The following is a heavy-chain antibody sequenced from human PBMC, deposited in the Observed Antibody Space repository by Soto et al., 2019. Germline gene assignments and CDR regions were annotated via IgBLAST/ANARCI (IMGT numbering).Heavy chain of an antibody. Sequence: GSLRLSCAASGFTFSSYSMNWVRQAPGKGLEWVSSISSSSSYIYYADSVKGRFTISRDNAKNSLYLQMNSLRAEDTAVYYCARDYCTNGVCYGAGAFDTWGQGTMVTVSS. J-gene: IGHJ3*02. D-gene: IGHD2-8*01. CDR1: GFTFSSYS. CDR3: ARDYCTNGVCYGAGAFDT. CDR2: ISSSSSYI. V-gene: IGHV3-21*01.